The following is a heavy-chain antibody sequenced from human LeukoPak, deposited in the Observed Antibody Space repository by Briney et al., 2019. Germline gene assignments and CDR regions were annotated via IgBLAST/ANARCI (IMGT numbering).Heavy chain of an antibody. CDR2: IYYSGST. CDR3: ARETIFGVVRGFDP. CDR1: GGSLSSGGYY. D-gene: IGHD3-3*01. J-gene: IGHJ5*02. Sequence: SETLSLTCTVSGGSLSSGGYYWSWLRQHPGTGLEWLGYIYYSGSTYYNPSLKSRVTISVDTSKNQFSLKLSSVTAADTAVYYCARETIFGVVRGFDPWGQGTLVTVSS. V-gene: IGHV4-31*03.